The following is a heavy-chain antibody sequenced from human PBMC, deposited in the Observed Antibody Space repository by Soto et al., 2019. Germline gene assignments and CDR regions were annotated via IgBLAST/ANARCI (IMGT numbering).Heavy chain of an antibody. CDR1: VDSVSSNSAA. J-gene: IGHJ5*02. CDR3: ARDFAVVQAAIPQLNWFDA. D-gene: IGHD2-2*02. CDR2: TYYRSNWYN. Sequence: SQTLSLTCAISVDSVSSNSAAWDWIRQSPSRGLECLGRTYYRSNWYNDYAVSVKSRITINPDTSKNQFSLQLNSVTPEDTAVYYCARDFAVVQAAIPQLNWFDAWAQGTMVTVSS. V-gene: IGHV6-1*01.